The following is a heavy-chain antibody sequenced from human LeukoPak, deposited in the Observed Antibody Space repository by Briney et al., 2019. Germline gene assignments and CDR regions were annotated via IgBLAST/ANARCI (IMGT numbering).Heavy chain of an antibody. CDR2: FDPEDGET. V-gene: IGHV1-24*01. Sequence: ASVKVSCKVSGYTLTELSMHWVRQAPGKGLEWMGGFDPEDGETIYAQKFQGRVTMTEDTSTDTAYMELSSLRSEDTAAYYCATDRLLYPPTGAFDIWGQGTMVTVSS. CDR3: ATDRLLYPPTGAFDI. D-gene: IGHD2-2*02. J-gene: IGHJ3*02. CDR1: GYTLTELS.